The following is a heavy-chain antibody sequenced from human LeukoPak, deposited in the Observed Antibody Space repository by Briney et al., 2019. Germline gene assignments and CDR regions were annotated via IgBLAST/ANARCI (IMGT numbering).Heavy chain of an antibody. Sequence: GGSLRLSCAVSGVTLSNYGMSWVRQAPGKGLEWVAGISDSGGRTNYADSVKGRFTISKDNPKNTLYLQMNSLRAEDTAVYFCAKRGVVIRVILVGFHKEAYYFDSWGQGALVTVSS. CDR1: GVTLSNYG. V-gene: IGHV3-23*01. CDR3: AKRGVVIRVILVGFHKEAYYFDS. J-gene: IGHJ4*02. D-gene: IGHD3-22*01. CDR2: ISDSGGRT.